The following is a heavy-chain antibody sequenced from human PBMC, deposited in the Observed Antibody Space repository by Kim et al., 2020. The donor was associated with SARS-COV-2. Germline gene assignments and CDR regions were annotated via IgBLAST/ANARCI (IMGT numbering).Heavy chain of an antibody. CDR3: AKDWRRHRIEGNWFDP. J-gene: IGHJ5*02. Sequence: GGSLRLSCAASGFTFGDYAMHWVRQAPGKGLEWVSGISWNSGSIGYADSVKGRFTISRDNAKNSLYLQMNSLRAEDTALYYCAKDWRRHRIEGNWFDPWGQGTLVTVSS. CDR2: ISWNSGSI. D-gene: IGHD2-15*01. CDR1: GFTFGDYA. V-gene: IGHV3-9*01.